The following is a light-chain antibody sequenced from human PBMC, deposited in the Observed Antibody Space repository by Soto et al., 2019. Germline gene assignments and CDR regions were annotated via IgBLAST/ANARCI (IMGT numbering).Light chain of an antibody. V-gene: IGKV3-20*01. CDR3: QQYGSSPRGT. CDR1: QSVSSSY. CDR2: GAS. Sequence: EIVLTQSPGTLSLSPGERATLSCRASQSVSSSYLAWYQQKPRQAPRLLIYGASTSATGSPDRFSGSGAGTDFTLTISRREPEDFAVYYCQQYGSSPRGTFGQGTKVEIK. J-gene: IGKJ1*01.